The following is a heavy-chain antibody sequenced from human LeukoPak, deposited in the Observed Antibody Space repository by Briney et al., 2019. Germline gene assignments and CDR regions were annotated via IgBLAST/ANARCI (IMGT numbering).Heavy chain of an antibody. CDR3: AKDMEAVAGTIRYYFDY. V-gene: IGHV3-30*02. Sequence: GGSLRLSRAASGFTFSSYGMHWVRQAPGKGLEWVAFIRYDGSNKYYADSVKGRFTISRDNSKNTLYLQMNSLRAEDTAVYYCAKDMEAVAGTIRYYFDYWGQGTLVTVSS. CDR2: IRYDGSNK. J-gene: IGHJ4*02. D-gene: IGHD6-19*01. CDR1: GFTFSSYG.